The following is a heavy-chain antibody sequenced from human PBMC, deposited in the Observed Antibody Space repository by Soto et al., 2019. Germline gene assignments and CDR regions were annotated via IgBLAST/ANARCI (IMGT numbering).Heavy chain of an antibody. CDR3: GKGSGSYFYGKDV. D-gene: IGHD1-26*01. Sequence: QVQLQESGPGLVKPSGTLSLTCAVSGGSISSSNWWSWVRQPPGKGLEWIGEIYHNGSTNYNPSLKSRVTITVDKAKNQFPPKLSSVTGAGTAGYYCGKGSGSYFYGKDVWGQGTTVTVSS. CDR1: GGSISSSNW. CDR2: IYHNGST. V-gene: IGHV4-4*02. J-gene: IGHJ6*02.